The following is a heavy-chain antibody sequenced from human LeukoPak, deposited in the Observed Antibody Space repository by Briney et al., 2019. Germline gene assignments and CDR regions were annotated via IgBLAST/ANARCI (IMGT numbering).Heavy chain of an antibody. Sequence: GGSLTLSCAVSGFTFSSYDRHWVRQAPGKGLEWVAVISYDRSNKYYADSVKGRFNISRDNSKNTMYLPMNSLRAEDTAVYYCAKADQWLDLDFWGQGTLVTVSS. CDR1: GFTFSSYD. CDR2: ISYDRSNK. V-gene: IGHV3-30*18. J-gene: IGHJ4*02. CDR3: AKADQWLDLDF. D-gene: IGHD6-19*01.